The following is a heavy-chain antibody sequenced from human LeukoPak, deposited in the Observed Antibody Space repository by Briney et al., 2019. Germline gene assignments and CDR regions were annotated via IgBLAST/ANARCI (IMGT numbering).Heavy chain of an antibody. CDR2: ITPVSGTA. V-gene: IGHV1-69*01. J-gene: IGHJ6*02. CDR3: ARGILYSSIWRPTHHYYYYGMDV. D-gene: IGHD2-15*01. CDR1: GGTFSNSA. Sequence: RASVKVSCKASGGTFSNSAISWVRQAPGQGLEWMGGITPVSGTANHPQKFQGRVTITADESTTTVYMELSSLRSEDTAVYYCARGILYSSIWRPTHHYYYYGMDVWGQGTTVTVSS.